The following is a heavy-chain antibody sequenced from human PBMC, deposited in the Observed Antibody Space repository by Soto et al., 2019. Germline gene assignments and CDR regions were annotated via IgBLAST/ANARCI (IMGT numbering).Heavy chain of an antibody. V-gene: IGHV3-53*04. CDR3: AREALSSYQYYYYGMDV. J-gene: IGHJ6*02. CDR1: GFTVSSNY. CDR2: IYSGGST. Sequence: PGGSLRLSCAASGFTVSSNYMSWVRQAPGKGLEWVSVIYSGGSTYYADSVKGRFTISRHNSKNTLYLQMNSLRAEDTAVYYCAREALSSYQYYYYGMDVWGQGTTVTVSS. D-gene: IGHD1-26*01.